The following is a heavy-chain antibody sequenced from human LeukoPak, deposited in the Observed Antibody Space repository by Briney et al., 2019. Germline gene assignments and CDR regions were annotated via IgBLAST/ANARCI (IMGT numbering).Heavy chain of an antibody. CDR3: ARRIRAAGYY. V-gene: IGHV4-4*02. D-gene: IGHD6-13*01. CDR2: IYHTGST. CDR1: GGSINSSNW. Sequence: SETLSLTCAVSGGSINSSNWWSWARQPPGKGLEWIGEIYHTGSTNYNPSLKSRVTISVGKSKNQFSLKLTSVTAADTAVYYCARRIRAAGYYWGQGTLVTVFS. J-gene: IGHJ4*02.